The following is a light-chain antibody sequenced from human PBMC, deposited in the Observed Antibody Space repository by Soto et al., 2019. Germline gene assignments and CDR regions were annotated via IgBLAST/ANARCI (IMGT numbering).Light chain of an antibody. CDR3: QSFDSSLSSYV. CDR1: SSNIGAGYD. CDR2: GNN. J-gene: IGLJ1*01. Sequence: QSLLTQPPSVSGAPGQRFPIACTGSSSNIGAGYDVHWYQHLPGTAPKLLIFGNNNRPSEIPDRFSGSKSDTSASLAITGLQTEDEAEYYCQSFDSSLSSYVFGPGTKVTVL. V-gene: IGLV1-40*01.